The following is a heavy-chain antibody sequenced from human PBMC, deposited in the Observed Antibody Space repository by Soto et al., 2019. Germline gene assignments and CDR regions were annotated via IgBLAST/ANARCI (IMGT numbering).Heavy chain of an antibody. CDR1: GGSFSGYY. V-gene: IGHV4-30-2*01. CDR2: MYHSGST. Sequence: SETLSLTCAVYGGSFSGYYWSWIRQPPGKGLEWIGYMYHSGSTYYNPSLKSRVTISIDRSKNQFSLKLSSVTAADTAVYYCARVPAYWGQGILVTVSS. D-gene: IGHD2-2*01. J-gene: IGHJ4*02. CDR3: ARVPAY.